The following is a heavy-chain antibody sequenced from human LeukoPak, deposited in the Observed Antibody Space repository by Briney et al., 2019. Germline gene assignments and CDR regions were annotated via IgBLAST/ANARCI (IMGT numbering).Heavy chain of an antibody. V-gene: IGHV4-30-2*01. D-gene: IGHD3-10*01. CDR2: IYHSGST. CDR3: ARDQPPGVSGSYYNVAYY. J-gene: IGHJ4*02. CDR1: GGSISSGGYY. Sequence: PSQTLSLTCTVSGGSISSGGYYWSWIRQPPGKGLEWIGYIYHSGSTYYNPSLKSRVTISVDRSKNQFSLKLSSVTAADTAVYYCARDQPPGVSGSYYNVAYYWGQGTLVTVSS.